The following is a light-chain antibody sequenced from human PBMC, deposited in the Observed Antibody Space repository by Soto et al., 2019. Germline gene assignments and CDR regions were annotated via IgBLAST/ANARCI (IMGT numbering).Light chain of an antibody. V-gene: IGLV2-14*01. CDR3: SSFTSSSTQV. J-gene: IGLJ3*02. CDR1: SSDVGGYNY. CDR2: EVN. Sequence: QSALTQPASVSGSLGQSITISCTGTSSDVGGYNYVSWYQQHPCKVPKLMIFEVNNRPSGVSNRFSGSKSANTASLTISGLQADDEADYYCSSFTSSSTQVFGGGTKLTVL.